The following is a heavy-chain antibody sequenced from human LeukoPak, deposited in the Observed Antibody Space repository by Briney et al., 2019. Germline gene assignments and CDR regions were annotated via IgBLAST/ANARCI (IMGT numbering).Heavy chain of an antibody. CDR2: IYYSWST. Sequence: SETLSLTCTVSGGSISSYYWSWIRQPPGKGLEWIGYIYYSWSTNYNPSLKSRVTTSVDTSKNQFSLKLSSVTAADTAVYYCARAQLDTYYYYYYMDVWGKGTTVTVSS. CDR1: GGSISSYY. J-gene: IGHJ6*03. D-gene: IGHD1-1*01. CDR3: ARAQLDTYYYYYYMDV. V-gene: IGHV4-59*01.